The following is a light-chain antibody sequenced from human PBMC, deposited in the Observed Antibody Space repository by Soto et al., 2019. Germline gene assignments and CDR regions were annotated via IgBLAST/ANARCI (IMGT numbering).Light chain of an antibody. CDR2: AAS. Sequence: EIVMPQSPHTLSVAPGERVPFPSRASQGVSRKLAWYQHKPVQAPRLLISAASTVATGIPARFSGSGSGTEFTLTISSLQSEDCAIYYCQQYHTWPITFGGRTKVDIK. J-gene: IGKJ4*01. CDR1: QGVSRK. CDR3: QQYHTWPIT. V-gene: IGKV3-15*01.